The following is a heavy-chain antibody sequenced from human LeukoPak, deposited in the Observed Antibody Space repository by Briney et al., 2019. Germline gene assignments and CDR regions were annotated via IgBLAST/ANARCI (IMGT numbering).Heavy chain of an antibody. Sequence: GGSLRLSCVVSGFDFSGFSMNWVRQAPGKGLEWVSYISSSSATIHYADSVKGRFTISRDNAKNSLYLQMNSLRAEDTALYYCARDTHYYGSGSPAFDIWGQGTMVTVSS. CDR1: GFDFSGFS. CDR2: ISSSSATI. J-gene: IGHJ3*02. V-gene: IGHV3-48*01. CDR3: ARDTHYYGSGSPAFDI. D-gene: IGHD3-10*01.